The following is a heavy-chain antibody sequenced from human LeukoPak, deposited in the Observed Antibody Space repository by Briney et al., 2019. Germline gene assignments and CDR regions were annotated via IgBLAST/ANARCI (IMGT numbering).Heavy chain of an antibody. Sequence: GGSLRLSCAASGFTFSSYGMHWVRQAPGKGLEWVAVISYDGSNKYYADSVKGRFTISRDNSKNTLYLQMNSLRAEDTAVYYCTRSSGRDGYNNYYYYMDVWGKGTTVTISS. CDR2: ISYDGSNK. V-gene: IGHV3-30*03. J-gene: IGHJ6*03. CDR1: GFTFSSYG. D-gene: IGHD5-24*01. CDR3: TRSSGRDGYNNYYYYMDV.